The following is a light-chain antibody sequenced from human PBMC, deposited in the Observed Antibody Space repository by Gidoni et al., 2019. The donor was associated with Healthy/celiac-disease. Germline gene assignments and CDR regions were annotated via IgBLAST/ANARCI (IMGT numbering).Light chain of an antibody. J-gene: IGKJ1*01. CDR2: DAS. V-gene: IGKV3-11*01. CDR3: QQRSNWWT. CDR1: QSVSSY. Sequence: EIVLTQSPATLSLSPGESATLSCSASQSVSSYLARYQQKPGPAPRLLIYDASNRATGIPARFSGSGSGTDFTLTISSLEPEDFAVYYCQQRSNWWTFGQGTKVEIK.